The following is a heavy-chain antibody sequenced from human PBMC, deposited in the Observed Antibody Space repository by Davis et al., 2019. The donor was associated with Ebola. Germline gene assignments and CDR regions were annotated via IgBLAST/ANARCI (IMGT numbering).Heavy chain of an antibody. CDR1: GYNFATNW. Sequence: GESLKISCKGSGYNFATNWLGWVRQMPGKGLEWMGIIYPKDSDTRYSPSFQGHVTISADKSVGAAYLQWRSLKASDTAIYYCARGREDTGSWFDRWGQGTLVTVSS. V-gene: IGHV5-51*01. J-gene: IGHJ5*02. CDR2: IYPKDSDT. CDR3: ARGREDTGSWFDR. D-gene: IGHD3-9*01.